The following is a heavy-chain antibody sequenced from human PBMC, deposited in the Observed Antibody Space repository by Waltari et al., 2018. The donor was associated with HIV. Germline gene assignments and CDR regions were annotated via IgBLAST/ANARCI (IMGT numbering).Heavy chain of an antibody. CDR2: INHGGST. CDR3: ARGRRLPGNY. Sequence: QVQLQQWGAGLLKPSETLSLPCAVYGGSFSGYYWSWIRQPPGKGLEWIGEINHGGSTNYNPSVKRRVTISVDTSKNQFSLKLSSVTAADTAVYYCARGRRLPGNYWGQGTLVTVSS. J-gene: IGHJ4*02. CDR1: GGSFSGYY. V-gene: IGHV4-34*01. D-gene: IGHD5-12*01.